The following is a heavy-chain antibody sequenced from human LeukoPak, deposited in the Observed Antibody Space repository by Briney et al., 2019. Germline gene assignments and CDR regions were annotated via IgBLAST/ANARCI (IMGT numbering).Heavy chain of an antibody. J-gene: IGHJ3*02. V-gene: IGHV1-8*03. CDR3: AREPNRWYSSSFERVNAFDI. CDR2: MNPNSGNT. D-gene: IGHD6-13*01. CDR1: GYTFTSYD. Sequence: ASVKVSCKASGYTFTSYDINWVRQATGQGLEWMGWMNPNSGNTGYAQKFQGRVTITRNTSISTAHMELSSLRSEDTAVYYCAREPNRWYSSSFERVNAFDIWGQGTMVTVSS.